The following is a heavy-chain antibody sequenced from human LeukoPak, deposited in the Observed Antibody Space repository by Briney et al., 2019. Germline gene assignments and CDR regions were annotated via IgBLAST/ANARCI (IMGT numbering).Heavy chain of an antibody. CDR1: GGSLSSDY. Sequence: SETLFLTCTVSGGSLSSDYWSWIPQPPGKGLEWIAYIHSNGRTNYNPSLKSRVTISLDTSKNQFSLKLSSVTAADTAVYYCAKGAGWYGVWGQGALVTVSS. CDR2: IHSNGRT. J-gene: IGHJ4*02. CDR3: AKGAGWYGV. D-gene: IGHD6-19*01. V-gene: IGHV4-59*01.